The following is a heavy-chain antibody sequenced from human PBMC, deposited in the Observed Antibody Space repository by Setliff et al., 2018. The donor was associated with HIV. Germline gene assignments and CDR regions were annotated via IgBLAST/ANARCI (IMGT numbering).Heavy chain of an antibody. D-gene: IGHD6-19*01. CDR1: GYTFTGYY. J-gene: IGHJ4*02. V-gene: IGHV1-2*06. CDR2: INPNTGGT. Sequence: ASVKVSCKTSGYTFTGYYIHWVRQVPGQGLEWMGRINPNTGGTDYAQKFQGRVTMTGDTSTNTLYMELSSLRSEDTAVYYCARESGNGWNSDYWGQGTLVTVSS. CDR3: ARESGNGWNSDY.